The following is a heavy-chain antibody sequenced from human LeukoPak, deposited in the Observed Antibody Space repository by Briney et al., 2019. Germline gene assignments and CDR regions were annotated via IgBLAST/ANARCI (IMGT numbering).Heavy chain of an antibody. V-gene: IGHV1-18*01. Sequence: ASVKASCKASGYTFTSYGISWVRQAPGQGLEWMGWISAYNGNTNYAQKLQGRVTMTTDTSTSTAYMELRSLRSDDTAVYYCARSSPYYYGSGTRGDYWGQGTLVTVSS. D-gene: IGHD3-10*01. CDR1: GYTFTSYG. CDR3: ARSSPYYYGSGTRGDY. J-gene: IGHJ4*02. CDR2: ISAYNGNT.